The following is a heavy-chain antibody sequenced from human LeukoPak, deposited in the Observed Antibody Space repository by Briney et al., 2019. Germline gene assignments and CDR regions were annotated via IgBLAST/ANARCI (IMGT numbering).Heavy chain of an antibody. Sequence: ASVKVSCKASGGTFSSYAISWVRQAPGQGLEWMGGIIPILGIANYAQKFQGRVTITADKSTSTAYMELSSLRSEDTAVYYCASLAYYYGSGSYYNGKGNWFDPWGQGTLVTVSS. J-gene: IGHJ5*02. CDR1: GGTFSSYA. CDR2: IIPILGIA. CDR3: ASLAYYYGSGSYYNGKGNWFDP. D-gene: IGHD3-10*01. V-gene: IGHV1-69*10.